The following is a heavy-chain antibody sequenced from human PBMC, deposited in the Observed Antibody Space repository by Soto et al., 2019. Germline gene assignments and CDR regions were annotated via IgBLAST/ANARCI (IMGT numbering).Heavy chain of an antibody. V-gene: IGHV1-46*01. CDR2: VNPSGGST. CDR1: GYIFTAYS. D-gene: IGHD2-15*01. Sequence: QVQLVQSGAEVKKPGASVKVSCKASGYIFTAYSMHWVRQAPGQGLEWMGVVNPSGGSTNYAQKFQCSITLTRKTSTSTVYLDLSSLTSEETAVYYCAREENCSDGICYSEYFQRWGQGTLVTVSS. J-gene: IGHJ1*01. CDR3: AREENCSDGICYSEYFQR.